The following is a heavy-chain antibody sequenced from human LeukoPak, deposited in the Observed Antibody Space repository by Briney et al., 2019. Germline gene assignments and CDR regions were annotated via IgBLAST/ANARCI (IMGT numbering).Heavy chain of an antibody. Sequence: SETLSLTCAVSGYSISSDYYWGLIRPPPGKGLEWIGSIYNSGSTHYNPSLKSRVTISADTSKNQFSLKMTSVTAADTAVYYCARNSSGWHFDDWGQGTLVSVSS. J-gene: IGHJ4*02. CDR1: GYSISSDYY. CDR3: ARNSSGWHFDD. CDR2: IYNSGST. V-gene: IGHV4-38-2*01. D-gene: IGHD6-19*01.